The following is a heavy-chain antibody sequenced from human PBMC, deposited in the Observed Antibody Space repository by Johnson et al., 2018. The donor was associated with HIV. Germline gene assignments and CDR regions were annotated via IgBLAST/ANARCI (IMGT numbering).Heavy chain of an antibody. Sequence: VQLVEFGGGVVRPGGSLRLSCAASGFTFDDYGMSWVRQAPGKGLEWVSGISWNGGNTDYADSVKGRFTISRDNAKNSLYLQMNSLRADDTALYFCAREPVAGPGRNAFDIWGQGTMVTVSS. V-gene: IGHV3-20*04. J-gene: IGHJ3*02. CDR2: ISWNGGNT. CDR1: GFTFDDYG. CDR3: AREPVAGPGRNAFDI. D-gene: IGHD6-19*01.